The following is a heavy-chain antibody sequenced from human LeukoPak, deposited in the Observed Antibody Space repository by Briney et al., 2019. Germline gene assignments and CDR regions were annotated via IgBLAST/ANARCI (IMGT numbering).Heavy chain of an antibody. CDR3: ARDSDVYDSSGYYAFDI. V-gene: IGHV1-69*13. CDR1: GGTFSSYA. Sequence: GASVEVSCKASGGTFSSYAISWVRQAPGQGLEWMGGIIPIFGTANYAQKFQGRVTITADESTSTAYMELSSLRSEDTAVYYCARDSDVYDSSGYYAFDIWGQGTMVTVSS. D-gene: IGHD3-22*01. J-gene: IGHJ3*02. CDR2: IIPIFGTA.